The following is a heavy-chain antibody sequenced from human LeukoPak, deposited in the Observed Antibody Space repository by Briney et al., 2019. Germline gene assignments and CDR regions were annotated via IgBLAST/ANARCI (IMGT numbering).Heavy chain of an antibody. Sequence: ETLSLTCAVSGASVSSSSYYWGWIRRPPGKGLEWIGTVYYSGLTYYTPPLIGRVTIFVDTSNNQISLKLTSVTAADTAVYYCGRQTRDNSYPRYFDSWGQGALVTVSS. D-gene: IGHD1-1*01. V-gene: IGHV4-39*01. CDR2: VYYSGLT. CDR3: GRQTRDNSYPRYFDS. J-gene: IGHJ4*02. CDR1: GASVSSSSYY.